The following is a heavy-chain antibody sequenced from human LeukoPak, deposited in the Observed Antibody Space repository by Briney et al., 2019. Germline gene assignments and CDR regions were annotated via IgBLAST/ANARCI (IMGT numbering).Heavy chain of an antibody. CDR1: GGSISSSSYY. J-gene: IGHJ6*03. CDR2: IYYTGST. V-gene: IGHV4-39*07. CDR3: AREGLRSIAARRGTRDYMDV. Sequence: SETLSLTCTVSGGSISSSSYYWGWIRQPPGKGLEWIGNIYYTGSTYYNPSLKSRVTISVDTSKNQFSLRLSSVTAADTAVYYCAREGLRSIAARRGTRDYMDVWGKGTTVIVSS. D-gene: IGHD6-6*01.